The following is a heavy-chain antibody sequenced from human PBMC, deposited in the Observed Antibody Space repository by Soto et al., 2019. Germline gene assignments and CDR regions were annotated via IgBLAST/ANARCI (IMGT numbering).Heavy chain of an antibody. Sequence: PSETLSLTCAVSGGSISSGGYSWSWIRQPPGKGLEWIGYIYHSGSTYYNPSLKSRVTISVDRSKNQFSLKLSSVTAADTAVHYCARDADYYYGMDVWGQGTTVTVSS. CDR1: GGSISSGGYS. CDR3: ARDADYYYGMDV. CDR2: IYHSGST. J-gene: IGHJ6*02. V-gene: IGHV4-30-2*01.